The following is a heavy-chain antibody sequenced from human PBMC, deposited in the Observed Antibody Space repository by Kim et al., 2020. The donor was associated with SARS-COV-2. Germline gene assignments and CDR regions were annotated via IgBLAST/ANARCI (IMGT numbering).Heavy chain of an antibody. J-gene: IGHJ4*02. V-gene: IGHV3-15*01. CDR1: GFTFSNAW. CDR2: IKSKSDGGTS. D-gene: IGHD2-8*01. CDR3: TTIFFSGTWTKGVWIDY. Sequence: GGSLRLSCAASGFTFSNAWMSWVRKAQGKGLEWVGSIKSKSDGGTSYYAAPVKGSFTISRDDSKNTLYRQMNSLKTEDTAVYYCTTIFFSGTWTKGVWIDYWGQGTLVTVSS.